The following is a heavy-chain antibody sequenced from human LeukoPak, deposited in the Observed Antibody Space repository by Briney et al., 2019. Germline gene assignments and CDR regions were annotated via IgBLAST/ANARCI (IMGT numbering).Heavy chain of an antibody. J-gene: IGHJ4*02. CDR3: AANSADYNTLGSSYKV. D-gene: IGHD3-10*01. CDR1: GDSISLSFYY. CDR2: VYYSGTT. Sequence: PSETLSLTCSVSGDSISLSFYYWGWIRQPPGKALEWIGSVYYSGTTSYNPSLKSRVTISVDTSKNQFSLKLNSVTAAGTAVFYCAANSADYNTLGSSYKVWGQGTLVTVSS. V-gene: IGHV4-39*01.